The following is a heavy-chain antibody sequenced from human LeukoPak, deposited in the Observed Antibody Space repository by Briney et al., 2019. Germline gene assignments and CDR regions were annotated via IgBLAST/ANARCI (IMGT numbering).Heavy chain of an antibody. CDR2: MTRSSAI. D-gene: IGHD3-10*02. J-gene: IGHJ3*02. Sequence: GGSLRLSCAASGFTFSSYAMSWVRQAPGKGLEWVATMTRSSAIFYADSVKGRFTISRDNARNSVYLQMNSLRDDDTAVYSCARAQTMFWEFDGFDIWGRGTKVTVSS. CDR1: GFTFSSYA. CDR3: ARAQTMFWEFDGFDI. V-gene: IGHV3-48*02.